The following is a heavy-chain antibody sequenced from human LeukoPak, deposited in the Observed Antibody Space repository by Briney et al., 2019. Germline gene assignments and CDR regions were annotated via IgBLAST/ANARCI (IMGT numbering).Heavy chain of an antibody. V-gene: IGHV4-34*01. D-gene: IGHD3-22*01. Sequence: PSETLSLTCAVYGGSFSGYYWSWIRQPPGKGLEWIGEINHSGSTNYNPSLKSRVTMSVDTSKNQFSLKLSSVTAADTAVYYCASEGYYDSSGYYSWGQGTLVTVSS. CDR1: GGSFSGYY. J-gene: IGHJ4*02. CDR2: INHSGST. CDR3: ASEGYYDSSGYYS.